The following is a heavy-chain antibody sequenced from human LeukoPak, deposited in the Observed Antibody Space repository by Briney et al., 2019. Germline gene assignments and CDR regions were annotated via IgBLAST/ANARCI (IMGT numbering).Heavy chain of an antibody. CDR1: GGSFSGYY. J-gene: IGHJ4*02. D-gene: IGHD4-17*01. V-gene: IGHV4-34*01. CDR2: INHSGST. CDR3: AIYGDYSVDY. Sequence: PSETLSLTCAVYGGSFSGYYWSWIRQPPGKGLEWIGEINHSGSTNYNPSLKSRVTISVDTSKNQFSLKLSSVTAADTAVYYCAIYGDYSVDYWGQGTPVTVSS.